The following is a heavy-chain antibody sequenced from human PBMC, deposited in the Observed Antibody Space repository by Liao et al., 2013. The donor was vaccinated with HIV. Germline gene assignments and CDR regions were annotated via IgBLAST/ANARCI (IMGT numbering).Heavy chain of an antibody. J-gene: IGHJ4*02. Sequence: QLQLQESGPGLVKPSETLSLTCTVSGGSISSGGYSWSWIRQPPGKGLEWIGYIYHSGSTYYNPSLKTRVTISVDRSKNQFSLKLSSVTAADTAVYYCARGRIAARHHYWGQGTLVTVSS. V-gene: IGHV4-30-2*01. D-gene: IGHD6-6*01. CDR2: IYHSGST. CDR3: ARGRIAARHHY. CDR1: GGSISSGGYS.